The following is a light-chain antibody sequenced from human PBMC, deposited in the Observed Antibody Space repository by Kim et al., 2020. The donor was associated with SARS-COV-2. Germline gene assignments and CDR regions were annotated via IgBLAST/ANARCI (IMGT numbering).Light chain of an antibody. Sequence: SSELTQDPAVSVALGQTVRITCQGDSLRSYYATWYQQKPGQAPIVVIYGKNNRPSGIPDRFSGSSSGNTASLTITGTQAGDEADYYCNSRASNDNVVFCG. V-gene: IGLV3-19*01. CDR2: GKN. CDR1: SLRSYY. J-gene: IGLJ2*01. CDR3: NSRASNDNVV.